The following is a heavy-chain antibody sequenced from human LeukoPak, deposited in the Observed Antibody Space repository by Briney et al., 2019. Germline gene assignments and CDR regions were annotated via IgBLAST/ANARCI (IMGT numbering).Heavy chain of an antibody. CDR3: ARVGYCSGGSCYGQGYGWFDP. D-gene: IGHD2-15*01. V-gene: IGHV4-61*02. CDR2: IYTCGST. CDR1: GGSISSGSYY. Sequence: PSQTLSLTCTVSGGSISSGSYYWSWIRQPAGKGLEWIGRIYTCGSTNYNPSLKSRVTISVDTSKNQFSLKLSSVTAADTAVYYCARVGYCSGGSCYGQGYGWFDPWGQGTLVTVSS. J-gene: IGHJ5*02.